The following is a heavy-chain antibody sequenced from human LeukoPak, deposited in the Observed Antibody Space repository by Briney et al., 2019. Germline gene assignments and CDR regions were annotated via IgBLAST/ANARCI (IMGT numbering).Heavy chain of an antibody. V-gene: IGHV1-46*01. Sequence: ASVKVSCKASGYTFTSYSIHWVRQAPGQGLEWMGIVKPSGGATNYAQKFQGRVTMTRDTSTSTVYLEVSSLRSEDTAVYYCARGNPVDSWGQGTLVTVSS. J-gene: IGHJ4*02. CDR1: GYTFTSYS. CDR2: VKPSGGAT. CDR3: ARGNPVDS.